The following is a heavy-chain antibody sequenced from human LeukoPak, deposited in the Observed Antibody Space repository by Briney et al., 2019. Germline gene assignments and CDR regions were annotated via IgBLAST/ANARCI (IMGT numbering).Heavy chain of an antibody. J-gene: IGHJ4*02. Sequence: SETLSLTCTVSGGSISSSSYCWSWIRQPAGKGLEWIGRIYTSGSTNYNPSLKSRVTISVNTSKNQFSLKLSSVTAADTAVYYCARDRDDNLFDYWGQGTLVTVSS. CDR1: GGSISSSSYC. CDR2: IYTSGST. V-gene: IGHV4-61*02. CDR3: ARDRDDNLFDY. D-gene: IGHD1-14*01.